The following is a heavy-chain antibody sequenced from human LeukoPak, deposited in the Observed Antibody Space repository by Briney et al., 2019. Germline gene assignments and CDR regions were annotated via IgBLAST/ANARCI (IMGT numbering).Heavy chain of an antibody. CDR1: GLTVSSYA. V-gene: IGHV3-23*01. J-gene: IGHJ4*01. CDR2: IIGSVANT. D-gene: IGHD3-10*01. Sequence: PGESLRLSCGASGLTVSSYAMSWVRQAPGKGLEWVSTIIGSVANTYYADSVKGRFTISRDDSKNTVYLQMNSLRAEDTAVYSCAKYTSGTSYRGLDQWGHGTLVTVSS. CDR3: AKYTSGTSYRGLDQ.